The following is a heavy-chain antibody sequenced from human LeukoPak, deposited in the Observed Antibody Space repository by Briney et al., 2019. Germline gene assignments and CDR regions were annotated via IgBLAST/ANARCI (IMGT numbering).Heavy chain of an antibody. V-gene: IGHV4-34*01. CDR3: ARDALTLSGSYWFDP. CDR2: INHSGST. D-gene: IGHD1-26*01. Sequence: SETLSLTCAVYGGSFSGYYWSWIRQPPGKGLEWIGEINHSGSTNYNPSPKSRVTISVDTSKNQFSLQLNSVTPEDTAVYYCARDALTLSGSYWFDPWGQGTLVTVSS. CDR1: GGSFSGYY. J-gene: IGHJ5*02.